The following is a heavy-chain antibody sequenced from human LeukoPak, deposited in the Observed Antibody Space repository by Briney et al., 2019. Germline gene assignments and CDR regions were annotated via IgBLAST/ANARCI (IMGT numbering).Heavy chain of an antibody. V-gene: IGHV1-69*04. CDR1: GGTFSSYA. CDR3: ARVGSMIRGVLNWFDP. D-gene: IGHD3-10*01. Sequence: SVKVSCKASGGTFSSYAISWVRQAPGQGLEWMGRIIPILGIANYAQKFQGRVTITADKSTSTAYMELSSLRSDDTAVYYCARVGSMIRGVLNWFDPWGQGTLVTVSS. CDR2: IIPILGIA. J-gene: IGHJ5*02.